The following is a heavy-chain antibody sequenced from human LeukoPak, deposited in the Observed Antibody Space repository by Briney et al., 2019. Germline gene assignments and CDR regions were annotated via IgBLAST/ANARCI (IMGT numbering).Heavy chain of an antibody. V-gene: IGHV3-23*01. CDR1: GFTFCDYA. Sequence: PGGSLRLSCTASGFTFCDYAMSWVRQAPGKGLEWASSISGSGPSTDYADSVKGRFTISRDKAKNTLYLQMNSLRAEDTAVYYCARLPTFYYDSSHYHYDYWGQGTLVTVSS. J-gene: IGHJ4*02. D-gene: IGHD3-22*01. CDR2: ISGSGPST. CDR3: ARLPTFYYDSSHYHYDY.